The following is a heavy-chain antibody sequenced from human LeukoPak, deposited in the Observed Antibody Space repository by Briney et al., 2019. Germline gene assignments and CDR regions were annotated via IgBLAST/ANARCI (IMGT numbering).Heavy chain of an antibody. CDR2: INQDGSKT. Sequence: PGGSLRLSCEASDFIFSHSWMSWVRQAPGKGLESVANINQDGSKTYYVDTVKGRFTVSRDNARNSLFLQMNSLRAEDTAVYFCARDSSRGDLDFWGQGTLVTVSS. V-gene: IGHV3-7*01. J-gene: IGHJ4*02. D-gene: IGHD4-17*01. CDR1: DFIFSHSW. CDR3: ARDSSRGDLDF.